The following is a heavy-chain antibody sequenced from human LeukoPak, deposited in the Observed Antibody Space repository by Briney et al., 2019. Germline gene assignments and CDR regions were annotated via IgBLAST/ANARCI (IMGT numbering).Heavy chain of an antibody. CDR2: INHSGST. CDR1: GGSFSGYY. V-gene: IGHV4-34*01. J-gene: IGHJ4*02. CDR3: ARVPTRLGYCXSTXCRXXXXFDY. D-gene: IGHD2-2*01. Sequence: SETLSLTCAVYGGSFSGYYWSWIRQPPGKGLEWIGEINHSGSTNYNPSLKSRVTISVDTSKNQFSLKLSSVTAADTAVYYCARVPTRLGYCXSTXCRXXXXFDYXGXGXLVTVS.